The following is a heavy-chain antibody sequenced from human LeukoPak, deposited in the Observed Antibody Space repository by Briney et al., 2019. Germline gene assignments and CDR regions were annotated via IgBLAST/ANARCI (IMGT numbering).Heavy chain of an antibody. Sequence: PGGSLRLSCAASGFTFSSYAMSWVRQAPGKGLEWVSAISGSGGSTYYADSVKGRFTISRDNSKNTLYLQMNSLRAEDTAVYYCARDRNYYDSSGYYYLGRWGQGTLVTVSS. D-gene: IGHD3-22*01. CDR3: ARDRNYYDSSGYYYLGR. CDR1: GFTFSSYA. V-gene: IGHV3-23*01. J-gene: IGHJ4*02. CDR2: ISGSGGST.